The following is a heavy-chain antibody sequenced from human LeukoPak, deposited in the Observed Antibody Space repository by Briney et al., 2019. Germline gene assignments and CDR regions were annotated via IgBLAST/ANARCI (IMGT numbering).Heavy chain of an antibody. Sequence: GSSVQVSCKAFGYSLNNYYLHWVRQAAGQERKWMGEINPSGGSTSYAQKFQGRITVTRDTYTNTVYMDLSSLRSEDTATYYCARGAPTTRIGAGRFDYWGQGSLLTVAS. D-gene: IGHD5-12*01. CDR3: ARGAPTTRIGAGRFDY. J-gene: IGHJ4*02. V-gene: IGHV1-46*02. CDR2: INPSGGST. CDR1: GYSLNNYY.